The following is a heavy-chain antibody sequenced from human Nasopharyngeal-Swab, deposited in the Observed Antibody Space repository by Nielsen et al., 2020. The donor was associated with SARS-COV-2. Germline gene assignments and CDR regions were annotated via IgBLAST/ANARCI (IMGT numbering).Heavy chain of an antibody. Sequence: GESLKISCAASGFTFSSYGMHWVRQAPGKGLEWVAVISYDGSNKYYADSVKGRFTISRDNSKNTLYLQMNSLRAEDTAVYYCAKVLSSGWHYFDYWDQGTLVTVSS. CDR3: AKVLSSGWHYFDY. V-gene: IGHV3-30*18. D-gene: IGHD6-19*01. CDR2: ISYDGSNK. CDR1: GFTFSSYG. J-gene: IGHJ4*02.